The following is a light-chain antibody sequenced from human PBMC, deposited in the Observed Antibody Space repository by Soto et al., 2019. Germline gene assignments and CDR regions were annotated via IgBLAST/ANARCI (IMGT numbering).Light chain of an antibody. CDR3: QQYSSYWT. V-gene: IGKV1-9*01. Sequence: IQLTQSPSSLSASVGDRVTITCRASQGISSFLAWYQQKPGKAPKLLIYGASTLQSGVPSRFSGSGSGTDFTLTITDLQPDDFATYYCQQYSSYWTFGQGTVVEMK. J-gene: IGKJ1*01. CDR1: QGISSF. CDR2: GAS.